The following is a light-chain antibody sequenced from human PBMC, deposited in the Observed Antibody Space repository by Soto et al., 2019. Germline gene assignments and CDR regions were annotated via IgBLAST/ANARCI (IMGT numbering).Light chain of an antibody. V-gene: IGLV2-14*01. CDR3: SSYTSSSTDV. CDR1: SSDVGGYNY. J-gene: IGLJ1*01. CDR2: DVS. Sequence: QSALTQPASVSGSPGQSITMSCTGTSSDVGGYNYVSWYQQHPGKAPKLMISDVSNRPSGVSNRFSGSKSGNTASLTISGLQAEDEADYYCSSYTSSSTDVFGTGTKLTVL.